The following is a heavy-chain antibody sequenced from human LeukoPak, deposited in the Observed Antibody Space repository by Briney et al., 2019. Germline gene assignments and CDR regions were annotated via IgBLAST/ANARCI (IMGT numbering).Heavy chain of an antibody. CDR2: IYYSGST. CDR3: ARSRVSIPYYYYYGMDV. CDR1: GGSISSGDYY. J-gene: IGHJ6*02. Sequence: PSETLSLTCTVSGGSISSGDYYWGWIRQPPGKGLEWIGYIYYSGSTYYNPSLKSRVTISVDTSKNQFSLKLSSVTAADTAVYYCARSRVSIPYYYYYGMDVWGQGTTVTVSS. V-gene: IGHV4-30-4*02.